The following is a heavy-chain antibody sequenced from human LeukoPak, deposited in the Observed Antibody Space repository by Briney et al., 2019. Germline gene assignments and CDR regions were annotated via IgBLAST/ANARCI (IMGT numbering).Heavy chain of an antibody. CDR2: TYYSGST. V-gene: IGHV4-30-4*08. D-gene: IGHD2-2*01. CDR1: GGSISSGDYY. Sequence: SQTLSLTCTVSGGSISSGDYYWSWIRQPPGKGLEWIGYTYYSGSTYYNPSLKSRVTISVDTSKNQFSLKLSSVTAADTAVYYCARENCSSTSCSLSGWFDPWGQGTLVTVSS. CDR3: ARENCSSTSCSLSGWFDP. J-gene: IGHJ5*02.